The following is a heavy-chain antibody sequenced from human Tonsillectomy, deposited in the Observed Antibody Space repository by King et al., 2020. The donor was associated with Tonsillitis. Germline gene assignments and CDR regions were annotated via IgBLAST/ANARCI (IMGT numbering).Heavy chain of an antibody. CDR1: GFTFSSYG. CDR2: ILYDGSNE. Sequence: VQLVESGGGVVQPGRSLRLSFAASGFTFSSYGMHWVRQAPGKGLEWVAVILYDGSNEYYADSVKGRFTIYRDNSKNTLYLQMNSLRAEDSAVYYCAKDYFDYWGQGTLVTVSS. V-gene: IGHV3-30*18. CDR3: AKDYFDY. J-gene: IGHJ4*02.